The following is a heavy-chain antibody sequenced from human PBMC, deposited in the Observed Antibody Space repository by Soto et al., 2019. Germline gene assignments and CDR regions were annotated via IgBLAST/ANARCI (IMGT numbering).Heavy chain of an antibody. CDR1: GYTLTELS. J-gene: IGHJ4*02. V-gene: IGHV1-24*01. Sequence: ASVKVSCKVSGYTLTELSMHWVRQAPGKGLEWMGGFDPEDGETIYAQKFQGRVTMTEDTSTDTAYMELSSLRSEDTAVYYCATDLTQQGSVVAAAANSRSDYWGQGTLVTVSS. CDR2: FDPEDGET. D-gene: IGHD6-13*01. CDR3: ATDLTQQGSVVAAAANSRSDY.